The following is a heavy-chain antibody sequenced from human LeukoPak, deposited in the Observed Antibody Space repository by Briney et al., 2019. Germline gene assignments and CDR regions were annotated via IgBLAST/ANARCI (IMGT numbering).Heavy chain of an antibody. J-gene: IGHJ5*02. V-gene: IGHV3-30*14. D-gene: IGHD2-15*01. CDR2: ISDDGRKK. Sequence: PGGSLRLSCAASGFSFRNYGIHWVRQAPGKGLQWVAYISDDGRKKYYADSVKGRVTISRDNSKNTVFLQLNSLRAEDTAMYYCASLYCSRGSCAFDVWGQGTLVTVSS. CDR1: GFSFRNYG. CDR3: ASLYCSRGSCAFDV.